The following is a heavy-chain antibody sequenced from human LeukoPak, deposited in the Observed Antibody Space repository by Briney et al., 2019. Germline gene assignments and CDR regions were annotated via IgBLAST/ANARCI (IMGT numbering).Heavy chain of an antibody. V-gene: IGHV3-33*06. Sequence: GTSLRLSCAASGFTFSSYGMHWVRQAPGKRLEWVALIWYDGSNKYYADSVKGRFTISRDNSKNTLYLQMNSLRAEDTAVYYCAKADQGFYYDSSGYYYPDSWGQGTLVTVSS. D-gene: IGHD3-22*01. CDR3: AKADQGFYYDSSGYYYPDS. CDR1: GFTFSSYG. J-gene: IGHJ4*02. CDR2: IWYDGSNK.